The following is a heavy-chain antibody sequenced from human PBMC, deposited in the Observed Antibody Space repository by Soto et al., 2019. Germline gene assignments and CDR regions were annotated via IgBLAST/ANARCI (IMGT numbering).Heavy chain of an antibody. CDR2: IEPSGGSK. D-gene: IGHD4-17*01. Sequence: QVQLVQSGAEVKKPGASVKVSCKASGYTFTSYYMHWVRQAPGQGLEWMGVIEPSGGSKSYTQKFQDRITMARDTSTSTVYMELSRLRSEDTAVYYCARSTMTFYYFDFWGQGTLVTVSS. V-gene: IGHV1-46*01. CDR3: ARSTMTFYYFDF. CDR1: GYTFTSYY. J-gene: IGHJ4*02.